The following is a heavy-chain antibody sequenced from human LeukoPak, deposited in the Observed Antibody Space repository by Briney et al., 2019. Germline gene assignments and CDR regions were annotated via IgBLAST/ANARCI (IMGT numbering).Heavy chain of an antibody. Sequence: ASVKVSCKAFGYSLTNYYVHWVRQAPGQGLEWMGWINPNSGGTNYAQKFQGRVTMTRDTSISTAYMELSRLRSDDTAVYYCARSSIGLDVWGQGTTVTVSS. J-gene: IGHJ6*02. CDR3: ARSSIGLDV. CDR2: INPNSGGT. V-gene: IGHV1-2*02. D-gene: IGHD3-3*01. CDR1: GYSLTNYY.